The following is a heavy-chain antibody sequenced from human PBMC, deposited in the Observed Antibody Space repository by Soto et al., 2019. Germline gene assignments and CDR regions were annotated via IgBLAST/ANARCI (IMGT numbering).Heavy chain of an antibody. Sequence: GASVKVSCKASGYTFTSYGISWVRQAPGQGLEWMGWINAYNGNTNYAQKFQGRVTITTDTSASAAYMELSSLRSEDTAVYYCARGVGIAVAGDDYWGQGTLVTVSS. V-gene: IGHV1-18*01. J-gene: IGHJ4*02. CDR2: INAYNGNT. D-gene: IGHD6-19*01. CDR1: GYTFTSYG. CDR3: ARGVGIAVAGDDY.